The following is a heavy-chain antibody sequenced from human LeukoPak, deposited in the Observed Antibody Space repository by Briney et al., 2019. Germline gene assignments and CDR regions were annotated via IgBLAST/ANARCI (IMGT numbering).Heavy chain of an antibody. CDR2: IYHSGST. D-gene: IGHD6-13*01. CDR3: ARSYSSSWYGPHGFWFDP. Sequence: SQTLPLTCAVSGGSISSGGYSWSWIRQPPGKGLEWIGCIYHSGSTYYNPSLKSRVTISVDRSKNQFSLKLSSVTAADTAVYYCARSYSSSWYGPHGFWFDPWGQGTLVTVSS. J-gene: IGHJ5*02. V-gene: IGHV4-30-2*01. CDR1: GGSISSGGYS.